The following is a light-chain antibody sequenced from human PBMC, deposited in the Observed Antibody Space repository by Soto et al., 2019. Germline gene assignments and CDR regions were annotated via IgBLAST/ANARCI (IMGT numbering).Light chain of an antibody. V-gene: IGKV3-15*01. Sequence: EVVMKQSPATLSVSPGERATLSCRASQSVSSSLAWYQQKPGQAPRLLIYGASTRATGIPAWFSGSGSGTEFTLTISSLQSEDFAVYYCQQRSNQITFGHGTRLEI. CDR1: QSVSSS. J-gene: IGKJ5*01. CDR2: GAS. CDR3: QQRSNQIT.